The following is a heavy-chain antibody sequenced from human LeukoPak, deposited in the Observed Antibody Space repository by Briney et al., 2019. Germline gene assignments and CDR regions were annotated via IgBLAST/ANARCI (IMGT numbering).Heavy chain of an antibody. CDR3: ARGDRYYYYMDV. CDR1: GGSFSGYY. Sequence: PSETLSLTCTVYGGSFSGYYLNWIRQPPGKGLEWMGEITHSGSTNYHPSLKSRVTISVDTSTNQFSLRVSSVTAADTAVYYCARGDRYYYYMDVWGKGTTVTVSS. J-gene: IGHJ6*03. CDR2: ITHSGST. V-gene: IGHV4-34*01.